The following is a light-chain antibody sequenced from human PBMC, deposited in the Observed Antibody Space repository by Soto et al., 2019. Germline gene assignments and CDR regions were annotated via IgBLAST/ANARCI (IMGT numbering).Light chain of an antibody. CDR3: QQYTQSLWT. CDR1: QSLNSNY. Sequence: EIILTQSPDTLSLSPGERATLYCGASQSLNSNYLAWHQQKPGQAPRLLIYDVSIRATTIPDRFSGSGSGTDFTLTIDTLEPEDFAMYYCQQYTQSLWTFGPGTKVDIK. J-gene: IGKJ1*01. V-gene: IGKV3-20*01. CDR2: DVS.